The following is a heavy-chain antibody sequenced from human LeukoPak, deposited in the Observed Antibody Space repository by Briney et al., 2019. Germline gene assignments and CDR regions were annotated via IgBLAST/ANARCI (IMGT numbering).Heavy chain of an antibody. D-gene: IGHD2-2*01. J-gene: IGHJ4*02. CDR1: GFTFSTYW. CDR2: IESDGSST. Sequence: GGSLGLSCAASGFTFSTYWMHWVRQAPGKGLVWVSRIESDGSSTSYADSVKGRFTISRDNAKNTLYLQMNSLRAEDTAVYYCARDPSSTSGYFDDWGQGTLVTVSS. V-gene: IGHV3-74*01. CDR3: ARDPSSTSGYFDD.